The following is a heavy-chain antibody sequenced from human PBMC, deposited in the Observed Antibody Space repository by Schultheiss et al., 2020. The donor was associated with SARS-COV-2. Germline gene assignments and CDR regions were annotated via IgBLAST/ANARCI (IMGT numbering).Heavy chain of an antibody. Sequence: SETLSLTCTVSGYSISSGYYWGWIRQPPGKGLEWIGSIYHSGSTYYNPSLKSRVTISVDTSKNQFSLKLSSVTAADTAVYYCARVPYYYGSGRRYYYGMDVWGQGTTVTVSS. V-gene: IGHV4-38-2*02. CDR1: GYSISSGYY. CDR3: ARVPYYYGSGRRYYYGMDV. D-gene: IGHD3-10*01. CDR2: IYHSGST. J-gene: IGHJ6*02.